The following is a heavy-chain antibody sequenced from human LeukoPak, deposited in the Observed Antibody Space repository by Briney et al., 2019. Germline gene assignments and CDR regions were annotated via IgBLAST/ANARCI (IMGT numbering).Heavy chain of an antibody. V-gene: IGHV1-2*02. CDR2: IDPNSVAT. J-gene: IGHJ5*02. CDR1: GYTFTDYY. Sequence: EASVKVSCKASGYTFTDYYIHWVRQSPGQGLEWMAWIDPNSVATNYAQKFQGRIPMTRDTSISTAYMELSRLRSDDTAVYYCARVGATYSGAPWGQGTLVTVSS. D-gene: IGHD1-26*01. CDR3: ARVGATYSGAP.